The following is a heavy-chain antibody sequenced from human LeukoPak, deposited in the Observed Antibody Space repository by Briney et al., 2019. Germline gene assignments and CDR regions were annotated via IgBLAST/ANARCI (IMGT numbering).Heavy chain of an antibody. V-gene: IGHV1-18*01. CDR1: GYTFSSYS. Sequence: ASVKVSCKASGYTFSSYSISWVRQAPGQGLEWMGWISAYNGNTIYAQNVKGRVTMTTDTSTSTAYMELRSLKSDDTAVYYCARASYCSDGSCYSDYWGQGILVTVSS. D-gene: IGHD2-15*01. J-gene: IGHJ4*02. CDR2: ISAYNGNT. CDR3: ARASYCSDGSCYSDY.